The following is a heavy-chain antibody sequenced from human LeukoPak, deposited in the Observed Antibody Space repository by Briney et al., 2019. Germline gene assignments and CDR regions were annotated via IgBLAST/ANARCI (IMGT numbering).Heavy chain of an antibody. Sequence: GGSLRLSCAASGIAVSNNYMNWVRQAPGKGLEWVSVIHIDGTTYYADSVKGRFAISRDNSKNTAYLKINSLRPEDTALYYCASGSDSSYWGQGTLVTVSS. D-gene: IGHD6-19*01. CDR3: ASGSDSSY. CDR2: IHIDGTT. V-gene: IGHV3-66*02. J-gene: IGHJ4*02. CDR1: GIAVSNNY.